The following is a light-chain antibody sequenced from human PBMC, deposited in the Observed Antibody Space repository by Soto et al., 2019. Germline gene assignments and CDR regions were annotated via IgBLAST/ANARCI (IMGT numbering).Light chain of an antibody. J-gene: IGKJ2*01. V-gene: IGKV1-5*01. CDR3: QQYRSDSYT. CDR2: DAF. Sequence: DIQMTQSPGTLSASVGDTVTFTCRASESISHWLAWYQVKPGKPPKLLIYDAFILERGVPSRFSGRGLRTDFTLTISSLEPDDFATYYCQQYRSDSYTFGPGTKLEI. CDR1: ESISHW.